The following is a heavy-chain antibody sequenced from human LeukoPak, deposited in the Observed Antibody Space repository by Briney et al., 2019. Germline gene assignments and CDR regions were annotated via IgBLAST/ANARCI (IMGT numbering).Heavy chain of an antibody. D-gene: IGHD3-10*01. CDR1: GYTFTSYG. CDR2: ISAYYGNT. V-gene: IGHV1-18*01. J-gene: IGHJ6*02. Sequence: ASVKVSCKASGYTFTSYGISWVRQAPGQGLEWMGWISAYYGNTNYAQKLQGRVTMTTDTSTSTAYMELRSLRSDDTAVYYCARVRAVRGVIPSYYYYGMDVWGQGTTVTVSS. CDR3: ARVRAVRGVIPSYYYYGMDV.